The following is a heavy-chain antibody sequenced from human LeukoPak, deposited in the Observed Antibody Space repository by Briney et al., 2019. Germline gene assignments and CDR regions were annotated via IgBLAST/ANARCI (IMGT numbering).Heavy chain of an antibody. CDR2: ISDSGGSK. J-gene: IGHJ4*02. Sequence: GGSLRLSCAASGFTFSSYAMNWVRQAPGKGLEWVLVISDSGGSKYYADSVQGRFTTSRDNSKNTLYLQMNSLRLEDTAIYYCTRDPSYWGQGTLVTVSS. CDR3: TRDPSY. V-gene: IGHV3-23*01. CDR1: GFTFSSYA.